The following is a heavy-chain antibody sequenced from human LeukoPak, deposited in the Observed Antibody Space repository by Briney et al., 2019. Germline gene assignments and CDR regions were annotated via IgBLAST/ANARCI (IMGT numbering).Heavy chain of an antibody. Sequence: ASVKVSCKASGYSFSSYGISWLRQAPGQGLEWMGCISGYNGHTNYAESLQGRVTMTTDTSTDTAYMELRSLTSDDTAVYYCARDSSLAAWGQGTLVIVSS. V-gene: IGHV1-18*01. CDR2: ISGYNGHT. J-gene: IGHJ4*02. D-gene: IGHD6-25*01. CDR3: ARDSSLAA. CDR1: GYSFSSYG.